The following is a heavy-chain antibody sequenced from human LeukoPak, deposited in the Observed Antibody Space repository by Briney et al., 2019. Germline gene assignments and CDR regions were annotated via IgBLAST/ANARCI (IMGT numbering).Heavy chain of an antibody. CDR3: ARRSHLDWYFDL. CDR1: GGSISSSSYY. J-gene: IGHJ2*01. Sequence: SETLSLTCTVSGGSISSSSYYWGSIRQPPGKGLEWIGSIYYSGSTYYNPSLKSRVTISVDTSKNQFSLKLSSVTAADTAVYYCARRSHLDWYFDLWGRGTLVTVSS. CDR2: IYYSGST. V-gene: IGHV4-39*01.